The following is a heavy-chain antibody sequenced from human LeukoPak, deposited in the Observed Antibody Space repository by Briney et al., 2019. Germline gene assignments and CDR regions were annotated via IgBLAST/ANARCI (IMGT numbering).Heavy chain of an antibody. CDR3: AREFHGGYFDY. CDR2: IYPSFGRA. J-gene: IGHJ4*02. V-gene: IGHV1-46*01. CDR1: GYTFTSYY. D-gene: IGHD3-16*01. Sequence: EASVKVSCKAAGYTFTSYYLHWVRQAPGQGLEWMGIIYPSFGRADYAERFQGRVTMTWDTSTGTVYLELRSLRSEDTAMYYCAREFHGGYFDYWGQGTLVTVSS.